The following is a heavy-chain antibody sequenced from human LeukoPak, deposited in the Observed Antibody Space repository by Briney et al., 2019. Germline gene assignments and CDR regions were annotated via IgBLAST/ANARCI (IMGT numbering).Heavy chain of an antibody. CDR1: GFTFSSYA. V-gene: IGHV3-30-3*01. CDR3: ARDWGNYYDSSGYYYLNWFDP. J-gene: IGHJ5*02. CDR2: ISYDGSNK. Sequence: GGSLRLSCAASGFTFSSYAMHWVRQAPGKGLEWVAVISYDGSNKYYADSVKGRFTISRDNSKNTLYLQMNSLRAEDTAVYYCARDWGNYYDSSGYYYLNWFDPWGQRTLVTVSS. D-gene: IGHD3-22*01.